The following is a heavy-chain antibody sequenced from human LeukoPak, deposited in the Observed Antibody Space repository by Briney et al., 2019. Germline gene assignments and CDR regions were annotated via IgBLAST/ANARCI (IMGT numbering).Heavy chain of an antibody. Sequence: GASVKVSCKASGYTFTSYAMHWVRQAPGQRLEWTGWINAGNGNTKYSQKFQGRVTITRDTSASTAYMEPSSLRSEDTAVYYCARDQGSSSWYGSDYWGQGTLVTVSS. CDR3: ARDQGSSSWYGSDY. CDR2: INAGNGNT. V-gene: IGHV1-3*01. D-gene: IGHD6-13*01. CDR1: GYTFTSYA. J-gene: IGHJ4*02.